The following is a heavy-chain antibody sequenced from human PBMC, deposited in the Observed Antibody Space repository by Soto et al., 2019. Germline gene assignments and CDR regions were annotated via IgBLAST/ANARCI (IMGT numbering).Heavy chain of an antibody. Sequence: GGSLRLSCAASEFTFSNYAMSWVRQAPGKGLEWVSSISGNGGSTYYADSVKGRFTISRDNSKNTLYLQMNSLRAEDTAVYYCAKVSSIAAAGYFDYWGQGTLVTV. J-gene: IGHJ4*02. CDR2: ISGNGGST. CDR1: EFTFSNYA. D-gene: IGHD6-13*01. CDR3: AKVSSIAAAGYFDY. V-gene: IGHV3-23*01.